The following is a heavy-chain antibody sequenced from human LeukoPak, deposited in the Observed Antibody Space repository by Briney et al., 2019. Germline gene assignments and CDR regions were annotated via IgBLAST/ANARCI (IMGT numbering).Heavy chain of an antibody. CDR2: ISWNSGSI. CDR1: GFTFSSYA. CDR3: AKVFYGGNSAAYFDY. D-gene: IGHD4-23*01. J-gene: IGHJ4*02. V-gene: IGHV3-9*01. Sequence: GGSLRLSCAASGFTFSSYAMSWVRQAPGKGLEWVSGISWNSGSIGYADSVKGRFTISRDNAKNSLYLQMNSLRAEDTALYYCAKVFYGGNSAAYFDYWGQGTLVTVSS.